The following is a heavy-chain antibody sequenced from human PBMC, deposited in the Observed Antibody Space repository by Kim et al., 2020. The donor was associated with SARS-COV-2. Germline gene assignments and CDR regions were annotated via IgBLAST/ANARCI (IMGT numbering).Heavy chain of an antibody. CDR2: IYNTGST. CDR3: ARRLEDDATGYYYDYFDY. D-gene: IGHD3-22*01. J-gene: IGHJ4*02. V-gene: IGHV4-39*01. Sequence: SETLSLTCTVTGDSMTRSTSYWGWIRQPPGKGLEWIGNIYNTGSTAYNPSLESRVTISLDLSKSQFSLRLTSMVAADTAVYYCARRLEDDATGYYYDYFDYWGQGNLVIVSS. CDR1: GDSMTRSTSY.